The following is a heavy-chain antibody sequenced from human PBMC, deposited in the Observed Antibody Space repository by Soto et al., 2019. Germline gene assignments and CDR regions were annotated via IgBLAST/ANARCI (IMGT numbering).Heavy chain of an antibody. V-gene: IGHV4-59*01. D-gene: IGHD3-22*01. CDR1: GGSMRTYY. J-gene: IGHJ4*01. CDR2: VYYSGST. CDR3: ARGEYDSSGYYSFDS. Sequence: QVQLQESGPGLVKISETLSLTCNVSGGSMRTYYWSWIRQPPGKGLEWIGFVYYSGSTKFNPSLKGRATISVDTSKNQYSLKLSSVTAADTAVYYCARGEYDSSGYYSFDSWGHGTLLAVSS.